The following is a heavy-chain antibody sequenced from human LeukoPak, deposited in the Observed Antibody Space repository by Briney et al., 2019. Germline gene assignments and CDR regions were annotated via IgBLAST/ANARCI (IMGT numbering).Heavy chain of an antibody. CDR3: ARINYRPIIKFFDF. J-gene: IGHJ4*02. V-gene: IGHV4-39*07. D-gene: IGHD4-11*01. CDR1: GGSIRSTTYY. CDR2: IYYSGNT. Sequence: SETLSLTCSVSGGSIRSTTYYWGWIRQPPGKGLEWIGSIYYSGNTYYSPSLMSRVTISVDTSKNQFSLNLSSVTAADTAVYYCARINYRPIIKFFDFWGQGTLVTVSS.